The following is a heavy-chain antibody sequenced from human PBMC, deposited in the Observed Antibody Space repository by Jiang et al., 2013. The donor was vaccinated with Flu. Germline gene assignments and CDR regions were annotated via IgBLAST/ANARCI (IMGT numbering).Heavy chain of an antibody. CDR3: ARGYCSGGSCYSGTGDYFDY. CDR2: INPNSGGT. D-gene: IGHD2-15*01. CDR1: GYTFTGYY. J-gene: IGHJ4*02. Sequence: QLVESGAEVKKPGASVKVSCKASGYTFTGYYMHWVRQAPGQGLEWMGWINPNSGGTNYAQKFQGRVTMTRDTSISTAYMELSRLRSDDTAVYHCARGYCSGGSCYSGTGDYFDYWGQGTLVTVSS. V-gene: IGHV1-2*02.